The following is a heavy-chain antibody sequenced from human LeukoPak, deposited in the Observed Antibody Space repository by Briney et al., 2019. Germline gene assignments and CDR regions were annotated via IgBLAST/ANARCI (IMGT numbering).Heavy chain of an antibody. Sequence: GGSLRLSCAASGFTFRSYWMSWVRQAPGKGLEWVANINQDGSEKNFVDSVKGRFSISRDNAESSLYLQMNSLRAEDTAVYYCARRGSYSIHDCWGQGTLVTVSS. V-gene: IGHV3-7*03. D-gene: IGHD2-15*01. CDR2: INQDGSEK. CDR3: ARRGSYSIHDC. CDR1: GFTFRSYW. J-gene: IGHJ4*02.